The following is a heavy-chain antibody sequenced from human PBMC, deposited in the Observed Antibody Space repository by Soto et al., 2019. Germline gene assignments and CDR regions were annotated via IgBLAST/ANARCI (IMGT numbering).Heavy chain of an antibody. V-gene: IGHV4-59*01. CDR3: ARGGNSRSADY. Sequence: SETLSLTCTVSGGSISSYYWSWIRQPPGKGLEWIGYIYYSGSTNYNPSLKSRVTISVDTSKNQFSLKLSSVTAADTAVYYCARGGNSRSADYWGQGTLVTVSS. CDR2: IYYSGST. J-gene: IGHJ4*02. D-gene: IGHD6-13*01. CDR1: GGSISSYY.